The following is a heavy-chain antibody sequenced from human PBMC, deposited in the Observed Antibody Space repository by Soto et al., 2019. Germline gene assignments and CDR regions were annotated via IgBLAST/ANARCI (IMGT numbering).Heavy chain of an antibody. J-gene: IGHJ4*02. Sequence: PGGSLRLSCAASGFMFSSYSMSWVRQAPGKGLEWVSYISSTSTTIYYADSVKGRFTISRDNSKNTLYLQMNSLRAEDTAVYYCAKVYDSSGYQRGFDYWGQGTLVTVSS. CDR3: AKVYDSSGYQRGFDY. D-gene: IGHD3-22*01. CDR1: GFMFSSYS. CDR2: ISSTSTTI. V-gene: IGHV3-48*01.